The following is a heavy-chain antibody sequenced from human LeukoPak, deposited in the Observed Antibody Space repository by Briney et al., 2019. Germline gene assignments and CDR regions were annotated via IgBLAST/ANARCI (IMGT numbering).Heavy chain of an antibody. D-gene: IGHD3-16*01. V-gene: IGHV1-18*04. J-gene: IGHJ4*02. CDR2: ISAYNGNT. CDR3: ARDPGDIPDDY. Sequence: ASVKVSCKASGYTFTSYYMHWVRQAPGQGLEWMGWISAYNGNTNYAQKLQGRVTMTTDTSTSTAYMELRSLRSDDTAVYYCARDPGDIPDDYWGQGTLVTVSS. CDR1: GYTFTSYY.